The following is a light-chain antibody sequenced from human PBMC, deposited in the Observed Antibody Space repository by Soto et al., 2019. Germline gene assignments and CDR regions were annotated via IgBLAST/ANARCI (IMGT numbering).Light chain of an antibody. V-gene: IGKV1-39*01. CDR1: ESISTY. CDR3: QQSYSLPLS. CDR2: AAS. Sequence: DIQVTQSPSSLSASLGDRVTITCRARESISTYLNWYQQKPGKVPKLLIYAASTLQSGVPSKFSGSGSGTDVTLTISSLQLEDAATYYCQQSYSLPLSFAGGTKVEIK. J-gene: IGKJ4*01.